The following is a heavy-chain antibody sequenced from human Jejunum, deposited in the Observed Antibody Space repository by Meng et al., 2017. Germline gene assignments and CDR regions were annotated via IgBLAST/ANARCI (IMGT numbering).Heavy chain of an antibody. D-gene: IGHD1-26*01. CDR2: AST. J-gene: IGHJ4*02. CDR3: ARDHMGSLDY. V-gene: IGHV4-61*08. Sequence: QVHRQGSGPGLVRPSETLSLICSVSGGSVSSAGYQWSWIRQPPGKGLEWIGYASTNYNPSLKSRVTISVDTSKNQFSLRLTSVTAADTAVYYCARDHMGSLDYWGQGILVTVSS. CDR1: GGSVSSAGYQ.